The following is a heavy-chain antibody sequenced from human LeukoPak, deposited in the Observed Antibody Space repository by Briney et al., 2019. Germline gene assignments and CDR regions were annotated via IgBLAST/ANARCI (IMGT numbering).Heavy chain of an antibody. CDR1: GFTFSSSA. J-gene: IGHJ4*02. V-gene: IGHV3-23*01. Sequence: PGGSLRLSCAASGFTFSSSAMSWVRQAPGKGLEWVSSISGSGSGGSTYYADSVKGRFTISRDNSKNTLYLQINSLIAEDTAVYYCAKDGSYYGSGSLDYWGQGTLVTVSS. CDR3: AKDGSYYGSGSLDY. CDR2: ISGSGSGGST. D-gene: IGHD3-10*01.